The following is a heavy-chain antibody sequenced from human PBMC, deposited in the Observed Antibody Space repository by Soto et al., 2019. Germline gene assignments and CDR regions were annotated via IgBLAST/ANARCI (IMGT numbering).Heavy chain of an antibody. D-gene: IGHD3-10*01. CDR2: ISGGGGST. V-gene: IGHV3-23*01. J-gene: IGHJ6*03. CDR3: TKGEWFGATYYYMDV. CDR1: GFTFSSYA. Sequence: GGSLRLSCAASGFTFSSYAMSWVRQTPGKGLEWVSAISGGGGSTYYADSVKGRFTISRDNSKNTVYLQMNSLRAEDTAVYYCTKGEWFGATYYYMDVWGKGTTVTVSS.